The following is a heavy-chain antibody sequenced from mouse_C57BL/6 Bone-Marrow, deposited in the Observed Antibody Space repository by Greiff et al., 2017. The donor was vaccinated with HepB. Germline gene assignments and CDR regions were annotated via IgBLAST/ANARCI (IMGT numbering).Heavy chain of an antibody. V-gene: IGHV3-6*01. CDR1: GYSITSGYY. CDR3: ARGGAHYYGSSHWYFDV. Sequence: EVQLQESGPGLVKPSQSLSLTCSVTGYSITSGYYWNWIRQFPGNKLEWMGYISYDGSNNYNPSLKNRISITRDTSKNQFFLKLNSVTTEDTATYYCARGGAHYYGSSHWYFDVWGTGTTVTVSS. D-gene: IGHD1-1*01. J-gene: IGHJ1*03. CDR2: ISYDGSN.